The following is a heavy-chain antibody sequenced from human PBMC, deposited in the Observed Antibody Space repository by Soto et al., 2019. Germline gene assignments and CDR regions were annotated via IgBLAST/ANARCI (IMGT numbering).Heavy chain of an antibody. CDR1: GGSISSYY. J-gene: IGHJ4*02. CDR2: IYYSGST. D-gene: IGHD2-15*01. V-gene: IGHV4-59*01. Sequence: SETLSLTCTVSGGSISSYYWSWIRQPPGKGLEWIGYIYYSGSTNYNPSLKSRVTMSADTSKNQFSLKLSSVTAADTAVYYCARGVGYCSGGSCYQLVGYFDYWGQGTLVTVSS. CDR3: ARGVGYCSGGSCYQLVGYFDY.